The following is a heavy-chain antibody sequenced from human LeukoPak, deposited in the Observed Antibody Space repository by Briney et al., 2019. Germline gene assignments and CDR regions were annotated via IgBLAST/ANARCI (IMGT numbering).Heavy chain of an antibody. CDR1: GGSISSGGYY. J-gene: IGHJ4*02. D-gene: IGHD3-10*01. CDR2: IYYSGST. V-gene: IGHV4-31*03. Sequence: SQTLSLTCTVSGGSISSGGYYWSWIRQHPGKGLEWIGYIYYSGSTYYNPSLKSRVTISVDTSKNQFSLKLSSVTAADTAVYYCARTYYYGSGSYVSLRYFDYWGQGTLVTVSS. CDR3: ARTYYYGSGSYVSLRYFDY.